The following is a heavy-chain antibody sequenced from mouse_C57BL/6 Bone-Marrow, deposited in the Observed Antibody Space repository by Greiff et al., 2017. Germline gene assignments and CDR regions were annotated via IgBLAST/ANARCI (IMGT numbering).Heavy chain of an antibody. CDR2: IDPEIGDT. V-gene: IGHV14-4*01. CDR1: GFNIKDDY. Sequence: EVQLLQSGAEFVRPGASVKLSCTASGFNIKDDYIHWVKQRPEKGLEWIGWIDPEIGDTEYASKFQGRVTITSDTSSNTAYLQLSSLTSEDTAVYYCSSFDSNYLDFWGQGTPLTVAS. D-gene: IGHD2-5*01. J-gene: IGHJ2*01. CDR3: SSFDSNYLDF.